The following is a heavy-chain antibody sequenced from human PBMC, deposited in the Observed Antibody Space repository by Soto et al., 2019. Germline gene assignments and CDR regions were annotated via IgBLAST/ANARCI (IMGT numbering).Heavy chain of an antibody. Sequence: PGGSLRLSCAASGFTFSSYGMHWVRQAPGKGLEWVAVISYDGSNKYYADSVKGRFTISRGNSKNTLYLQMNSLRAEDTAVYYCAKGVLRFLEWLFQVGDNWFDPWGQGTLVTVSS. CDR3: AKGVLRFLEWLFQVGDNWFDP. CDR2: ISYDGSNK. D-gene: IGHD3-3*01. J-gene: IGHJ5*02. CDR1: GFTFSSYG. V-gene: IGHV3-30*18.